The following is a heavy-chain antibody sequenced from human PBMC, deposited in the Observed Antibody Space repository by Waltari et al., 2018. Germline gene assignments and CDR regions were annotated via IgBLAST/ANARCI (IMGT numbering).Heavy chain of an antibody. CDR2: IRGSGGST. J-gene: IGHJ4*02. CDR3: ANPGLYNWNYVDY. CDR1: GFTFSSYA. D-gene: IGHD1-20*01. V-gene: IGHV3-23*01. Sequence: EVQLLESGGGLVQPGGSLRLSCAASGFTFSSYAMSWVRQAPGKGLEWVSAIRGSGGSTYYADSVKGRFTISRDNSKNTLYLQMNSLRAEDTAVYYCANPGLYNWNYVDYWGQGTLVTVSS.